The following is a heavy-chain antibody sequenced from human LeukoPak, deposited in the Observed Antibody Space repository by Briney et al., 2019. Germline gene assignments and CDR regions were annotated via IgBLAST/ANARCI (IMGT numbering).Heavy chain of an antibody. CDR2: ISRSGSYI. Sequence: PGGSLRLSCGVSGFIFSSYGMNWVRQAPGKGLEWVSYISRSGSYIRFADSVKGRFTISRDNARNSLYLQMNSLRAEDTAVYYCAMYGDPDYWGQGTLVTVSS. D-gene: IGHD4-17*01. J-gene: IGHJ4*02. CDR1: GFIFSSYG. V-gene: IGHV3-21*05. CDR3: AMYGDPDY.